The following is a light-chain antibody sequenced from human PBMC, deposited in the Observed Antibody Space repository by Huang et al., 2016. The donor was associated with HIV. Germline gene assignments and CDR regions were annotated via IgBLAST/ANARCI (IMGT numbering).Light chain of an antibody. V-gene: IGKV3-15*01. CDR1: QNIGGS. J-gene: IGKJ4*01. CDR3: QQYNDWSAVT. Sequence: EIVMTQSPATLSVSPGERAPLSCRASQNIGGSLAWYQKKPGQAPRRLIYEASTRATGIPARFSGSESGTDFTLTISSLQSEDFAVYYWQQYNDWSAVTFGGGTKVEI. CDR2: EAS.